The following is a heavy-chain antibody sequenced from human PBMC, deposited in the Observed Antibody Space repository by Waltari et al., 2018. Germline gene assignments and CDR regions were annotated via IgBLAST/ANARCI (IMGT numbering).Heavy chain of an antibody. Sequence: QVQLQQSGPGLVEPSGTLSLTCTVSGASMNSNSWWSWVRQSPEKGLEWLGQIHRSGRTNYNPSFESRVTISADTSNNHFSLRLTSTTAADTAMYYCARDRGIGLFLDSWGQGTLVTVSP. V-gene: IGHV4-4*02. D-gene: IGHD1-26*01. CDR3: ARDRGIGLFLDS. CDR1: GASMNSNSW. J-gene: IGHJ1*01. CDR2: IHRSGRT.